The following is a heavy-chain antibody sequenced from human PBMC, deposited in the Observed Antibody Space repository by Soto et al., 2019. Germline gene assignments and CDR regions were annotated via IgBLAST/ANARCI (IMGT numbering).Heavy chain of an antibody. CDR2: IYYSGST. D-gene: IGHD3-3*01. Sequence: QVQLQESGPGLVKPSQTLSLTCTVSGGSISSGGYYWSWIRQHPGKGLEWIGYIYYSGSTYYNPSLKSRVTISVDTSKNQFSRKLSSVTAADTAVYYCARSGDFWRGYYHYYYYYGMDVWGQGTTVTVSS. CDR3: ARSGDFWRGYYHYYYYYGMDV. J-gene: IGHJ6*02. V-gene: IGHV4-31*03. CDR1: GGSISSGGYY.